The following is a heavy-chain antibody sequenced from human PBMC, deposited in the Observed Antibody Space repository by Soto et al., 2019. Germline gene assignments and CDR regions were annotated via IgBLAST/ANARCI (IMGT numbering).Heavy chain of an antibody. D-gene: IGHD6-13*01. CDR2: IYHSGST. V-gene: IGHV4-38-2*01. Sequence: ASETLSLTCAVSGYSISSGYYWGWIRQPPGKGLEWIGSIYHSGSTYYNPSLKSRVTISVDTSKNQFSLKLSSVTAEDTAVYYCARGWIAAAGTGSHWFDPWGQGTLVTVSS. CDR3: ARGWIAAAGTGSHWFDP. CDR1: GYSISSGYY. J-gene: IGHJ5*02.